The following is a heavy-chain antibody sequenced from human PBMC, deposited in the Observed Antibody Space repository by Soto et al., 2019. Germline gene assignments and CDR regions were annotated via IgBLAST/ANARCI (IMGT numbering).Heavy chain of an antibody. CDR3: AIDPYTTGYSDY. D-gene: IGHD2-8*02. Sequence: ASVKVSCKASGYTFTGYYMHWVRQAPGQGLEWMGWINPNSGGTNYAQKFQGRVTMTRDTSISTAYMELSRLRSDDTAVYYCAIDPYTTGYSDYCGQATLVTLS. V-gene: IGHV1-2*02. CDR2: INPNSGGT. J-gene: IGHJ4*02. CDR1: GYTFTGYY.